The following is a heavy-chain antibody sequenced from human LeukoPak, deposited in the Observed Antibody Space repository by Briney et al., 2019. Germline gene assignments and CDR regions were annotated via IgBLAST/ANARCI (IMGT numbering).Heavy chain of an antibody. CDR2: ISGSSSTI. Sequence: PGGSLRLSCVASGFRFSGHSMNWVRQAPGKGLEWVSHISGSSSTIHYADSVKGRFTISRDNAENSLFLQMNSLRDEDTAVYYCARYGSGSYLKDPFDYWGQGTPVTVSS. CDR1: GFRFSGHS. J-gene: IGHJ4*02. D-gene: IGHD3-10*01. V-gene: IGHV3-48*02. CDR3: ARYGSGSYLKDPFDY.